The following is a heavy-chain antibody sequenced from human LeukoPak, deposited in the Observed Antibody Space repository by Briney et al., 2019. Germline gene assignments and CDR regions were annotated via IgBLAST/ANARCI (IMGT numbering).Heavy chain of an antibody. J-gene: IGHJ4*02. CDR1: GYTFTSYY. Sequence: ASVKVSCKASGYTFTSYYMHWVRQAPGQGREGMGIINPSGGSTSYAQKFPGRVTMTRATSTSTVYMELSSLRSEDTAVYYCARDFEMATIRLISDYWGQGTLVTVSS. CDR2: INPSGGST. CDR3: ARDFEMATIRLISDY. V-gene: IGHV1-46*01. D-gene: IGHD5-24*01.